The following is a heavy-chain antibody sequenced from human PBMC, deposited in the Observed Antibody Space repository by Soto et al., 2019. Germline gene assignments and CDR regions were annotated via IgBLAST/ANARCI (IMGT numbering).Heavy chain of an antibody. V-gene: IGHV4-30-2*01. D-gene: IGHD3-10*01. CDR1: GGSISSGGYS. J-gene: IGHJ6*02. Sequence: PSETLSLTCAVSGGSISSGGYSWSWIRQPPGKGLEWIGYIYHSGSTYYNPSLKSRVTISVDRSKNQFSLKLSSVTAADTAVYYCLTQGFGPLHGLVDVWGQGTTVT. CDR2: IYHSGST. CDR3: LTQGFGPLHGLVDV.